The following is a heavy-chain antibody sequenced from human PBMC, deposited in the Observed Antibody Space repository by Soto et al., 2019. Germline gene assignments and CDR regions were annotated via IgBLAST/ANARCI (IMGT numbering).Heavy chain of an antibody. CDR1: GFSLRTSGAG. Sequence: QITLKESGPTLVKPTQTLTLTCTFSGFSLRTSGAGVGWFRQPPGEAPEWLGTIYWDDDKRYRPSLERRLTITNDSSKTQVVFTMPNMGPVDTATYFCAHRRCGFGASYEYWGQGTRVNVSS. D-gene: IGHD3-10*01. V-gene: IGHV2-5*02. J-gene: IGHJ4*02. CDR3: AHRRCGFGASYEY. CDR2: IYWDDDK.